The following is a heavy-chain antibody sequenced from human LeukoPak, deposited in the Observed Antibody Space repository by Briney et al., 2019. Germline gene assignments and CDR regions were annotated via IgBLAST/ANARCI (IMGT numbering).Heavy chain of an antibody. Sequence: GASVKVSCKASGGTFSSYAISWVRQAPGQGLEWMGRIIPILGIANYAQKFQGGVTITADKSTSTAYMELSSLRSEDTAVYYCARVGHSYDSSGYSSNWGQGTLVTVSS. CDR3: ARVGHSYDSSGYSSN. CDR2: IIPILGIA. D-gene: IGHD3-22*01. V-gene: IGHV1-69*04. CDR1: GGTFSSYA. J-gene: IGHJ4*02.